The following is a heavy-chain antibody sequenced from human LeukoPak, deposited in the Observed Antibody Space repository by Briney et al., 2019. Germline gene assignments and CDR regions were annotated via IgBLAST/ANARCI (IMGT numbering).Heavy chain of an antibody. CDR1: GGSITQTNY. Sequence: SETLSLTCDVSGGSITQTNYWTWVRQPPGKGLEWIGEVNLQGGTNYNPSLLRRVAISVDTSANHVSLQMTSVTAAGTAVYYCARHPSGYYDSSGYLDDFDYWGQGTLVTVSS. V-gene: IGHV4-4*02. CDR2: VNLQGGT. CDR3: ARHPSGYYDSSGYLDDFDY. J-gene: IGHJ4*02. D-gene: IGHD3-22*01.